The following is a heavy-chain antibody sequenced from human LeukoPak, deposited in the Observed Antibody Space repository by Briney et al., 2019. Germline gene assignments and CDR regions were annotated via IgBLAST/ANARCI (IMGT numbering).Heavy chain of an antibody. Sequence: PSETLSLTRTVSGDSISGFYWSWIRQPPGKGLEWIGHIYYSGSTNYNPSLKSRVTISVDTSKNHFSLKLSSMTAADTAVYYCARGVVAAPTNFDYWGQGTLVTVSS. V-gene: IGHV4-59*01. J-gene: IGHJ4*02. CDR3: ARGVVAAPTNFDY. CDR1: GDSISGFY. D-gene: IGHD2-15*01. CDR2: IYYSGST.